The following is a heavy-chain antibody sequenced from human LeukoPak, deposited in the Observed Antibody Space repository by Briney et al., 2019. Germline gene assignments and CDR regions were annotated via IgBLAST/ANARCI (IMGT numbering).Heavy chain of an antibody. CDR1: GFTFSNCA. CDR2: VSHDGRNQ. V-gene: IGHV3-30*04. CDR3: GRDPSARVTIDF. D-gene: IGHD5-24*01. Sequence: PGGSLRLSCAASGFTFSNCAMHWVRQAPGKGLEWVAIVSHDGRNQYYAESVKGRFTISRDSSKNTVSLQMNSLRAGDSALYYCGRDPSARVTIDFWGQGTLVTVSS. J-gene: IGHJ4*02.